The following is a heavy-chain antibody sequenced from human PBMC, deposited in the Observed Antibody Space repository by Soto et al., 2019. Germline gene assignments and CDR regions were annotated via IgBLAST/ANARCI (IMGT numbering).Heavy chain of an antibody. CDR2: IWYDGSNK. V-gene: IGHV3-33*01. Sequence: GGSLRLSCAASGFTFSSYGMHWVRQAPGKGLEWVAVIWYDGSNKYYADSVKGRFTISRDNSKNTLYLQMNSLRAEDTAVYYCARGGFDYGDWVRGRYYYMDVWGKGTTVTVSS. J-gene: IGHJ6*03. CDR1: GFTFSSYG. D-gene: IGHD4-17*01. CDR3: ARGGFDYGDWVRGRYYYMDV.